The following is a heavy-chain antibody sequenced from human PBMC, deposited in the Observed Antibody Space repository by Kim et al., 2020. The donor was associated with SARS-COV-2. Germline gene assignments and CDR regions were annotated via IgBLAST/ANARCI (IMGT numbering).Heavy chain of an antibody. D-gene: IGHD3-10*01. CDR3: ARAKLGSSYYYGSGSYPAGYYYGMDV. J-gene: IGHJ6*02. V-gene: IGHV6-1*01. Sequence: SQTLSLTCAISGDSVSSNSAAWNWIRQSPSRGLEWLGRTYYRSKWYNDYAVSVKSRITINPDTSKNQFSLQLNSVTPEDTAVYYCARAKLGSSYYYGSGSYPAGYYYGMDVWGQGTTVTVSS. CDR1: GDSVSSNSAA. CDR2: TYYRSKWYN.